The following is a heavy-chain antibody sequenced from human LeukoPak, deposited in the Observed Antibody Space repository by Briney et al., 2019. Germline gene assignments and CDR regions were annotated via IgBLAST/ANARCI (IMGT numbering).Heavy chain of an antibody. CDR2: INSDGSST. CDR1: GFTFSSYW. V-gene: IGHV3-74*01. CDR3: ARGVTIFGVVIKFYNWFDP. J-gene: IGHJ5*02. D-gene: IGHD3-3*01. Sequence: GGSLRLSCAASGFTFSSYWMHWVRQAPGKGLVWVSRINSDGSSTSYADSVKGRFTISRDNAKNTLYLQMNSLRAEDTAVYYCARGVTIFGVVIKFYNWFDPWGRGALVTVSS.